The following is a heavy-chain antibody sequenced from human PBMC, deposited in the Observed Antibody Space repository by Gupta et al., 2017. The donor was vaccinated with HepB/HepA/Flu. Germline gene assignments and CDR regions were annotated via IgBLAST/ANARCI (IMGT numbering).Heavy chain of an antibody. Sequence: EVQLLESGGGLVQPGGSLRLSCAASGFTFSSYAMSWVRQAPGKGLEWVSATSGSGGSTYYADSVKGRFTISRDNSKNTLYLQMNSLRAEDTAVYYCAKGIYCSSTSCDYYYYMDVWGKGTTVTVSS. CDR2: TSGSGGST. J-gene: IGHJ6*03. V-gene: IGHV3-23*01. CDR3: AKGIYCSSTSCDYYYYMDV. CDR1: GFTFSSYA. D-gene: IGHD2-2*01.